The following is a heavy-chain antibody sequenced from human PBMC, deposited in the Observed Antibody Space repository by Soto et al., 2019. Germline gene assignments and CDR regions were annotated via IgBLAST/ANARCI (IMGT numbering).Heavy chain of an antibody. J-gene: IGHJ3*02. CDR1: VFTFDDYA. Sequence: SLRLSCSASVFTFDDYAMHWFRQAPGKGLEWVSSIDWNSGSRAYADSVKGRFTISRDNAKNSLYLQMNSLRVEDTALYYCAKDVGLGDSAFDIWGQGTMVTVSS. CDR2: IDWNSGSR. V-gene: IGHV3-9*01. CDR3: AKDVGLGDSAFDI.